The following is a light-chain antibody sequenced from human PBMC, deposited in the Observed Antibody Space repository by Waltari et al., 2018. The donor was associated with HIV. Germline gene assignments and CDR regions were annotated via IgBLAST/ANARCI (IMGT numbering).Light chain of an antibody. CDR1: QALSTY. CDR3: QQSFNGVT. CDR2: AAS. V-gene: IGKV1-39*01. Sequence: DIQMTQSPSSLSAYLGDKALITCRASQALSTYVNWYQQKPGRAPHLLIYAASTLQSGVPSRFSGDSSGTDFTLTINGLQPEDFATYYCQQSFNGVTFGPGTKVYV. J-gene: IGKJ3*01.